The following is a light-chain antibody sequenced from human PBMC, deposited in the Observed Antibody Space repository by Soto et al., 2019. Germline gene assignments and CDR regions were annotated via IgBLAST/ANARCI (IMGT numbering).Light chain of an antibody. CDR3: QNCFTVPYT. CDR1: QDISNR. J-gene: IGKJ2*01. V-gene: IGKV1-33*01. CDR2: DAS. Sequence: DIQMTQSPSSLSASVEYRITITCQASQDISNRLNWYHQKPGKAPNLLIYDASNLAAGVPSGFSGSGSGTHFTFTITSLQPEDIGTYYCQNCFTVPYTCGQGTMGDIK.